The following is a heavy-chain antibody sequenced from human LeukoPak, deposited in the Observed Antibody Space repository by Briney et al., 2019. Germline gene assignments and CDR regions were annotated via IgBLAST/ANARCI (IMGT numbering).Heavy chain of an antibody. Sequence: GGSLRLSCAASGFTFSDYWMHWVRQAPGKGLVWVSRVNRDGSSTSYADSVKGRFTISRDNAKYTLSLQMNSLRAEDTAVYYCARDRSISAAGDTYWGQGTLVTVSS. CDR3: ARDRSISAAGDTY. CDR1: GFTFSDYW. CDR2: VNRDGSST. V-gene: IGHV3-74*01. D-gene: IGHD6-13*01. J-gene: IGHJ4*02.